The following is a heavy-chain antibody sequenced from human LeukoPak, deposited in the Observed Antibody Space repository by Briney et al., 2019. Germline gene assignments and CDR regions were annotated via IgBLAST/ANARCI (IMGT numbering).Heavy chain of an antibody. Sequence: PSETVSLTCTVFGGSISNYYWSWIRQPAGKGLEWIGRLYTGRSTDYNPSLKSRVTMSVDTSNNQFSLRLTSLTAADTATYYCARESRVLIGDGYYLDSWGPGTLVTVSS. CDR3: ARESRVLIGDGYYLDS. CDR1: GGSISNYY. J-gene: IGHJ4*02. CDR2: LYTGRST. V-gene: IGHV4-4*07. D-gene: IGHD3-3*01.